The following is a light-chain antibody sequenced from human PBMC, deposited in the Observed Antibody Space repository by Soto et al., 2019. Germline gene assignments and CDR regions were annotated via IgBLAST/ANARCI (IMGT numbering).Light chain of an antibody. J-gene: IGKJ4*01. V-gene: IGKV3-11*01. Sequence: EIVLTQSPATLSLSPGERATLSCRASQSVSSYLAWYQQKPGHAPRILIYDASNRATGIPARFSGSGSGTDFTLTISSLEPEEFAVYYCQQRSNWPLTFGGGTKVEIK. CDR3: QQRSNWPLT. CDR1: QSVSSY. CDR2: DAS.